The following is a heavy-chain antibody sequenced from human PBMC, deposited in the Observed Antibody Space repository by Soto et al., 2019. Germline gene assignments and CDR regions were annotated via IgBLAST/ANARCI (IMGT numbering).Heavy chain of an antibody. CDR3: ARARLDTPALDY. V-gene: IGHV3-30-3*01. CDR1: GFTFSSYA. Sequence: QVQLVESGGGVVQPGRSLRLSCAASGFTFSSYAMHWVRQAPGKGLEWVAVISYDGSKKYYADSVKGRFTISRENSKNTRYLQMNSLRAEDTAVYYCARARLDTPALDYWGQGTLVTVSS. D-gene: IGHD2-2*01. J-gene: IGHJ4*02. CDR2: ISYDGSKK.